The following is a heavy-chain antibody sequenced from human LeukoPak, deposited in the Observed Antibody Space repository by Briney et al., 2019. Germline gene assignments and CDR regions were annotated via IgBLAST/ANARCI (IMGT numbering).Heavy chain of an antibody. CDR2: ISGSGGST. Sequence: GGSLRLSCAASGFTFSSYAMGWVRQAPGKGLEWVSAISGSGGSTYYADSVKGRFTISRDNSKNTLYLQMNSLRAEDTAVYYCALREDGYYTFGYWGQGTLVTVSS. V-gene: IGHV3-23*01. CDR3: ALREDGYYTFGY. CDR1: GFTFSSYA. D-gene: IGHD3-3*01. J-gene: IGHJ4*02.